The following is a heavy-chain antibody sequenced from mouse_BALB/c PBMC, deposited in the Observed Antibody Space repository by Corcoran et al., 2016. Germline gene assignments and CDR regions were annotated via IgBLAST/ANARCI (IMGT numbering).Heavy chain of an antibody. J-gene: IGHJ2*01. V-gene: IGHV1-66*01. CDR1: GYSFTSYY. CDR2: IFPGSGNT. CDR3: AKTARATYYFDY. Sequence: QVQLQQSGPELVKPGASVKIYCKASGYSFTSYYIHWVKQRPGQGLEWIGWIFPGSGNTKYNEKFKGKATLTADTSSSTAYMQLSSLTSEDSAVYFCAKTARATYYFDYWGQGTTLTVSS. D-gene: IGHD3-2*01.